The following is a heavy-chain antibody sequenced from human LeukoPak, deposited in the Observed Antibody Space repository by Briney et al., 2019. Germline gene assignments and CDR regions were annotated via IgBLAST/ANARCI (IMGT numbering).Heavy chain of an antibody. CDR2: ISYDGSNK. V-gene: IGHV3-30*04. D-gene: IGHD5/OR15-5a*01. J-gene: IGHJ4*02. Sequence: GGSRRLSCAASGFTFSSYAMHWVRQAPGKGLEWVAVISYDGSNKYYADSVKGRFTISRDNSKNTLYLQMNSLRAEDTAVYYCARDGSTISGIGTYWGQGTLVTVSS. CDR1: GFTFSSYA. CDR3: ARDGSTISGIGTY.